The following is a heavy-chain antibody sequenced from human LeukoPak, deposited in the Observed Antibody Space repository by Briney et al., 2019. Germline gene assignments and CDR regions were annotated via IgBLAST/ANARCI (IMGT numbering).Heavy chain of an antibody. D-gene: IGHD6-6*01. CDR1: GFTFSSYG. V-gene: IGHV3-30*18. CDR2: ISYDGSNK. CDR3: AKDKDGDY. J-gene: IGHJ4*02. Sequence: QPGRSLRLSCAASGFTFSSYGMHWVRQAPGKGLEWVAVISYDGSNKYYADSVKGRFTISRDNSKNTLYLQMNSLRAEGTAVYYCAKDKDGDYWGQGTLVTVSS.